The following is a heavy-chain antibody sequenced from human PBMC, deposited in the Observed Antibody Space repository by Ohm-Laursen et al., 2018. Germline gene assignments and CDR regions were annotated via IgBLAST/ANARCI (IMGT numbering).Heavy chain of an antibody. Sequence: GTLSLTCAVYGGSFSGYSWTWIRQPPGKGLEWIGEISHSGSTNYNASLKSRVTLSLDTSKNHFSLNLKSVTAADTAVYYCGRAYTIWGQGTLVTVS. CDR1: GGSFSGYS. J-gene: IGHJ4*02. D-gene: IGHD3-16*01. CDR2: ISHSGST. V-gene: IGHV4-34*01. CDR3: GRAYTI.